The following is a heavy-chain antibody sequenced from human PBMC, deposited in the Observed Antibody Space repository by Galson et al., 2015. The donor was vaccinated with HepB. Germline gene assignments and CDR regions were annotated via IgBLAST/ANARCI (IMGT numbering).Heavy chain of an antibody. J-gene: IGHJ6*02. CDR3: ARDQYYDFWSGHGYYYYGMDV. CDR1: GYTFTSYA. Sequence: SVKVSCKASGYTFTSYAMHWVRQAPGQRLEWMGWINAGNGNAKYSQKFQGRVTITRDTSASTAYMELSSLRSEDTAVYYCARDQYYDFWSGHGYYYYGMDVWGQGTTVTVSS. V-gene: IGHV1-3*01. D-gene: IGHD3-3*01. CDR2: INAGNGNA.